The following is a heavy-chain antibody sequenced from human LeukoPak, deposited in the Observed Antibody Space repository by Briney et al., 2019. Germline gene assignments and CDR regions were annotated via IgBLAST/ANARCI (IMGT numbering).Heavy chain of an antibody. D-gene: IGHD3-10*01. CDR3: AKPGRLEYYYASVASADYFDY. CDR2: IHYDGSNK. V-gene: IGHV3-30*02. CDR1: GFTFRNYG. J-gene: IGHJ4*02. Sequence: GGSLRLSCAASGFTFRNYGMHWVRQAPGKGLEWVSFIHYDGSNKYYADSVKGRFTISRDNSKNTLYLQMNSLRAEDTAVYYCAKPGRLEYYYASVASADYFDYWGQGTLVTVSS.